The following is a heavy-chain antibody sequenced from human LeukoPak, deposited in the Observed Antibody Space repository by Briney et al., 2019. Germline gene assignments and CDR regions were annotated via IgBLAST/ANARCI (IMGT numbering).Heavy chain of an antibody. CDR1: GYTFTSYD. Sequence: GASVKVSCKASGYTFTSYDINWVGQATGQGLEWMGWMNPNSGNTGYAQKFQGRVTMTRNTSISTAYMELSSLRSEDTAVCYCARGLGGYCSSTSCHGPWFDPWGQGTLVTVSS. J-gene: IGHJ5*02. V-gene: IGHV1-8*01. D-gene: IGHD2-2*01. CDR3: ARGLGGYCSSTSCHGPWFDP. CDR2: MNPNSGNT.